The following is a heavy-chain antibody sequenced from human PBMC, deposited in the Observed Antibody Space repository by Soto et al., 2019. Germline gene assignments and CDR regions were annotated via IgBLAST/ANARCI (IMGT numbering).Heavy chain of an antibody. J-gene: IGHJ5*02. CDR3: TRDHSLGIVVVVAATTLFDP. CDR2: IRSKAYGGTT. D-gene: IGHD2-15*01. Sequence: PGGSLRLSCTASGFTFGDYAMSWFRQAPGKGLEWVVFIRSKAYGGTTEYAASVKGRFTISRDDSKSIAYLQMNSLKTEDTAVYYCTRDHSLGIVVVVAATTLFDPWGQGTLVTVSS. V-gene: IGHV3-49*03. CDR1: GFTFGDYA.